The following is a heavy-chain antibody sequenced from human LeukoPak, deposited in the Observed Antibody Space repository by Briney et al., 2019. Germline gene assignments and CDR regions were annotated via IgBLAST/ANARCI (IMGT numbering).Heavy chain of an antibody. D-gene: IGHD5-18*01. CDR3: AKGKNRGYSYGYDFPAFDY. CDR1: GFTFSSYG. V-gene: IGHV3-30*02. Sequence: PGGSLRLSCAASGFTFSSYGMHWVRQAPGKGLEWVAFIRYDGSNKYYADSVKGRFTISRDNSKNTLYLQMNSLRAEDTAVYYCAKGKNRGYSYGYDFPAFDYWGQGTLVTVSS. J-gene: IGHJ4*02. CDR2: IRYDGSNK.